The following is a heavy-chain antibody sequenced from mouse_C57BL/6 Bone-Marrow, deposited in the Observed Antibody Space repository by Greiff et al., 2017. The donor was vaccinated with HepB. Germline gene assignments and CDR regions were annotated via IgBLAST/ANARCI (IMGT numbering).Heavy chain of an antibody. J-gene: IGHJ2*01. CDR2: IDPSDSYT. V-gene: IGHV1-59*01. CDR1: GYTFTSYW. CDR3: ARSPQRDY. Sequence: QVQLQHPGAELVRPGTSVKLSCKASGYTFTSYWMHWVKQRPGQGLEWIGVIDPSDSYTNYNQKFKGKATLTVDTSSSTAYMQLSSLTSEDSAVYDCARSPQRDYWGQGTTRTVSS.